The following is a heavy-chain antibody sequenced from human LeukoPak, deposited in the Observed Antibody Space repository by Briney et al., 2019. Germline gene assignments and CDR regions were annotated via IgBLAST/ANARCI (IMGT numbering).Heavy chain of an antibody. J-gene: IGHJ4*02. D-gene: IGHD1-26*01. CDR3: ARDLRGAPDY. Sequence: GGSLRLSCAASGLTFSSYSMNWVRQAPGKGLEWVSSISSSSSYIYYADSVKGRFTISRDNAKNSLYLQMNSLRAEDTAVYYCARDLRGAPDYWGQGTLVTVSS. CDR2: ISSSSSYI. CDR1: GLTFSSYS. V-gene: IGHV3-21*01.